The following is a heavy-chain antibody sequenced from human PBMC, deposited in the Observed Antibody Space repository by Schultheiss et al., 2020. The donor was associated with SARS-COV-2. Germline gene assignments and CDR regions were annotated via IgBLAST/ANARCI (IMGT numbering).Heavy chain of an antibody. V-gene: IGHV1-2*04. CDR1: GYTFTGYY. J-gene: IGHJ6*02. D-gene: IGHD2-15*01. CDR3: ARGRGGSSAYGMDV. Sequence: ASVKVSCKASGYTFTGYYMHWVRQAPGQGLEWMGWINPNSGGTNYAQKFQGWVTMTRDTSISTAYMELSRLRSDETAVYYCARGRGGSSAYGMDVWGQGTTVTVSS. CDR2: INPNSGGT.